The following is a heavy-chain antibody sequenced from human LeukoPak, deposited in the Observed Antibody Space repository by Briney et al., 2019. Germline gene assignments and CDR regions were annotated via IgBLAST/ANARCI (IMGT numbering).Heavy chain of an antibody. V-gene: IGHV3-7*01. J-gene: IGHJ4*02. CDR3: ARDSAYSAFDY. D-gene: IGHD4-11*01. Sequence: QPGGSLRLSCAASGFTFGSSWMCWVRQAPGRGLERVAIINPDGSKKYYMDSVKGRFTISRDYVKNLLYLQMDSLRAEDTAVYYCARDSAYSAFDYWGQGALVTVSS. CDR2: INPDGSKK. CDR1: GFTFGSSW.